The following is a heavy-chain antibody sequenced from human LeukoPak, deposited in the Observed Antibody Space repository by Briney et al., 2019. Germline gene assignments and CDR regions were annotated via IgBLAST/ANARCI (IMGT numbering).Heavy chain of an antibody. Sequence: EASVKVSCKASGFTFTSSAVQWVRQARGQRLEWIGWIVVGSGNTNYAQKFQERVTITRDMSTSTAYMELSSLRSDDTAVYYCARDLDWNYRFDPWGQGTLVTVSS. CDR1: GFTFTSSA. D-gene: IGHD1-7*01. V-gene: IGHV1-58*01. CDR3: ARDLDWNYRFDP. J-gene: IGHJ5*02. CDR2: IVVGSGNT.